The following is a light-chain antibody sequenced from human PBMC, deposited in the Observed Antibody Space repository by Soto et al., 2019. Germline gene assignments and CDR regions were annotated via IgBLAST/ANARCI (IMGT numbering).Light chain of an antibody. V-gene: IGLV2-11*01. CDR3: CSYAGSYTHYV. J-gene: IGLJ1*01. CDR2: DVS. Sequence: QSALTQPRSVSGSPGQSITISCTGTSSDVGGYNYVSWYRQHPGKAPKLMIYDVSKRPSGVPDRFSGSKSGNTASLTISGLQDDDEADYYCCSYAGSYTHYVFGTGTKLTVL. CDR1: SSDVGGYNY.